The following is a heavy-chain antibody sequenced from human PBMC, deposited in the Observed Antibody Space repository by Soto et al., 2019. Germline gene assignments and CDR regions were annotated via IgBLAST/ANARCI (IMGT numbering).Heavy chain of an antibody. CDR1: GYIFVNYG. CDR2: ISPYSGNT. V-gene: IGHV1-18*01. D-gene: IGHD3-16*01. CDR3: AMVANYVTPTPQDV. Sequence: QVQLVQSGDEVRKPGYSVKVSCNASGYIFVNYGISWVRQAPGQGLGWMGWISPYSGNTHYASKVQGRLTMTTDTSTSTAYMDLGTLTAEDTAVYYCAMVANYVTPTPQDVWGQGNTVTVSS. J-gene: IGHJ6*02.